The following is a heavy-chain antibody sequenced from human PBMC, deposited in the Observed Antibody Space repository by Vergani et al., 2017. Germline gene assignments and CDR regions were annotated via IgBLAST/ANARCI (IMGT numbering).Heavy chain of an antibody. D-gene: IGHD3-22*01. CDR3: TIYDSSGYYFGWWGDDWFDP. CDR2: IIPIFGTA. J-gene: IGHJ5*02. V-gene: IGHV1-69*18. Sequence: QVQLVQSGAEVKKPGSSVKVSCKASGGTFSSYAISWVRQAPGQGLEWMVRIIPIFGTANYAQKFQGRVTITADESTSTAYMELSSLRSEDTAVYYCTIYDSSGYYFGWWGDDWFDPWGQGTLVTVSS. CDR1: GGTFSSYA.